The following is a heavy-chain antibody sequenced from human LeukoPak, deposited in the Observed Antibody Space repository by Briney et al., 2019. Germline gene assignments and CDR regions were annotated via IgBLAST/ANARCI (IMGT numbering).Heavy chain of an antibody. CDR1: GGTFSSYA. Sequence: SVKVSCKASGGTFSSYAISWVRQAPGQGLEWMGGIIPIFGTANYAQKFQGRVTITADESTSTAYMELSSLRSEDTAVYYCARDPTYYDFWSGYYDYYYYYMDVWGKGTTVTVSS. V-gene: IGHV1-69*13. D-gene: IGHD3-3*01. CDR3: ARDPTYYDFWSGYYDYYYYYMDV. CDR2: IIPIFGTA. J-gene: IGHJ6*03.